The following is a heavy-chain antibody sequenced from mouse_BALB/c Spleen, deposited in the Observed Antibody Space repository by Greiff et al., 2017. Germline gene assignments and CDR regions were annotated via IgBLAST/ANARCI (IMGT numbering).Heavy chain of an antibody. Sequence: EVKLVESGGGLVQPGGSRKLSCAASGFTFSSFGLHWVRQAPEKGLEWVAYISSGSSTIYYADTVKGRFTISRDNPKNTLFLQMTSLRSEDTAMYYCARSRGYYSDYWGQGTTLTVSS. J-gene: IGHJ2*01. CDR2: ISSGSSTI. CDR3: ARSRGYYSDY. CDR1: GFTFSSFG. D-gene: IGHD2-2*01. V-gene: IGHV5-17*02.